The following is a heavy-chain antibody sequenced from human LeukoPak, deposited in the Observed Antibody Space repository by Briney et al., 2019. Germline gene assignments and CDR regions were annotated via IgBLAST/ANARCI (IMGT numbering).Heavy chain of an antibody. Sequence: SETLSLTCTVSGGSISSSSYYWGWIRQPPGKGLECIGSIYYSGSTYYNPSLKSRVTTSVDTSKNQFSLKLSSVTAADTAVYYCARHSNWFDPWGQGTLVTVSS. V-gene: IGHV4-39*01. CDR1: GGSISSSSYY. CDR3: ARHSNWFDP. CDR2: IYYSGST. J-gene: IGHJ5*02.